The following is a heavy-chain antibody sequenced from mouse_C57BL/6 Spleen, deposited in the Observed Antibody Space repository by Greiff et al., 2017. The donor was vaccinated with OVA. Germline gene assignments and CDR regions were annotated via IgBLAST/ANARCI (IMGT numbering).Heavy chain of an antibody. J-gene: IGHJ1*03. D-gene: IGHD1-1*01. CDR2: INYDGSST. V-gene: IGHV5-16*01. Sequence: EVQLVESEGGLVQPGSSMKLSCTASGFTFSDYYMAWVRQVPAKGLEWVANINYDGSSTYYLDSLKSRFIISRDNAKNILYLQMSSLKSEDTATYYCARDTYYGSSYDWYFDVWGTGTTVTVSS. CDR3: ARDTYYGSSYDWYFDV. CDR1: GFTFSDYY.